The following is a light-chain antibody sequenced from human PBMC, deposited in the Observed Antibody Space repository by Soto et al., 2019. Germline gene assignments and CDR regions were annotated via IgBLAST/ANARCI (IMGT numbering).Light chain of an antibody. CDR2: GAS. V-gene: IGKV3-20*01. J-gene: IGKJ1*01. CDR3: QQYGSSPWT. Sequence: EIVLTQSRGTLSLSPGERATLSCRASQSVSSNYLAWYQQKPGQAPRPLIYGASSRATGIPDRFSGSGAGTDFTLTISRLESEDFAVYYCQQYGSSPWTFGQGTKVDIK. CDR1: QSVSSNY.